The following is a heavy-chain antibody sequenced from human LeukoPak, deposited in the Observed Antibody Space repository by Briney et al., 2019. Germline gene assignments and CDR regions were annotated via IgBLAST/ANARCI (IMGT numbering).Heavy chain of an antibody. Sequence: PGGSLRLSCAASGITVSSNYMNWVRQAPGKGLEWVSVIYSGGSTYYADSVKGRFTISRDNSKNTAYLQMNSLRAEDTAVYYCARDLAHTQSFDIWGRGTMVTVSS. D-gene: IGHD2-2*02. CDR1: GITVSSNY. J-gene: IGHJ3*02. CDR3: ARDLAHTQSFDI. CDR2: IYSGGST. V-gene: IGHV3-53*01.